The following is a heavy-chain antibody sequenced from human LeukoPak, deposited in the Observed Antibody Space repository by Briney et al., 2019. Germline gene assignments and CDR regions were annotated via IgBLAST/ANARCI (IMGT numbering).Heavy chain of an antibody. V-gene: IGHV1-2*02. Sequence: ASVKVFCKASGYTFTGYYMHWVRQAPGQGLEWMGWINPNSGGTNYAQKFQGRVTMTRDTSISTAYMELSRLRSDDTAVYYCASQFDSSGYYSYGYWGQGTLVTVSS. CDR3: ASQFDSSGYYSYGY. CDR2: INPNSGGT. CDR1: GYTFTGYY. D-gene: IGHD3-22*01. J-gene: IGHJ4*02.